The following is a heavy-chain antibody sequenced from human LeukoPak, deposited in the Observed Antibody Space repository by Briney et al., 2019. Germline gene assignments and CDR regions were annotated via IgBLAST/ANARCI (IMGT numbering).Heavy chain of an antibody. J-gene: IGHJ4*02. D-gene: IGHD1-26*01. Sequence: GGSLRLSCAASGFTFSSHAMSWVRQAPGEGLEWVSGISGGGGSSTYYAGSVKGRFTISRDNSKDTLYLQMNGLRAEDTAVYYCAKAGGISKKELDNWGQGTLVTVSS. V-gene: IGHV3-23*01. CDR2: ISGGGGSST. CDR3: AKAGGISKKELDN. CDR1: GFTFSSHA.